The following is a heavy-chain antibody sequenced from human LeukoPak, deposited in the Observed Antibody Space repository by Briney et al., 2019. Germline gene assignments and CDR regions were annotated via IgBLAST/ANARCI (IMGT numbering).Heavy chain of an antibody. CDR1: GGSISSSSYY. Sequence: SETLSLTCTVSGGSISSSSYYWGWIRQPPGKGLEWIGSIYYSGSTYYNPSLKSRVTISVDTSKNQFSLKLSSVTAADTAVYYCARRGSSGHYMDVWGKGTRSPSP. J-gene: IGHJ6*03. D-gene: IGHD6-19*01. CDR3: ARRGSSGHYMDV. CDR2: IYYSGST. V-gene: IGHV4-39*01.